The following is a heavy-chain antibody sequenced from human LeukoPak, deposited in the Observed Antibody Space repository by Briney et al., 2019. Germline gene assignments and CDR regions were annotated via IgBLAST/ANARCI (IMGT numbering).Heavy chain of an antibody. V-gene: IGHV4-39*07. CDR3: ARAGGYYYYYMDV. CDR1: GGSISSTSHY. J-gene: IGHJ6*03. CDR2: IYYSGST. Sequence: SETLSLTCTVSGGSISSTSHYWGWIRQPPGKGLEWIGSIYYSGSTYYNPSLKSRVTISIDTSKNQFSLKLSSVTAADTAVYYCARAGGYYYYYMDVWGKGTTVTISS.